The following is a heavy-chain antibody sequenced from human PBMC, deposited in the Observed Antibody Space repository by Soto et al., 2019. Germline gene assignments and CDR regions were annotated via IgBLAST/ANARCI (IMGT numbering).Heavy chain of an antibody. Sequence: ASVKVSCKASGGTFSSYAISWVRQAPGQGLEWMGGIIPIFGTANYAQKFQGRVTITADESTSTAYMELSSLRPEDTAVYYCAREGPYYYDSSGYYDYWGQGTLVTVSS. D-gene: IGHD3-22*01. CDR2: IIPIFGTA. J-gene: IGHJ4*02. V-gene: IGHV1-69*13. CDR1: GGTFSSYA. CDR3: AREGPYYYDSSGYYDY.